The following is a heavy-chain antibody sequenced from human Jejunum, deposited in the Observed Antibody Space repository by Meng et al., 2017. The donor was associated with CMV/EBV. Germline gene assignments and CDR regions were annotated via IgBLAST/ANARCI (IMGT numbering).Heavy chain of an antibody. J-gene: IGHJ6*02. Sequence: FSSHSMSWVRQAPGKGLKWVASITGSGGNTYYADSVKGRFTISRDNYKNTLYLQMNSLRGEDTAVYYCAKSRGDFWSGYYHGMDVWGQGTTVTVSS. CDR2: ITGSGGNT. CDR1: FSSHS. V-gene: IGHV3-23*01. CDR3: AKSRGDFWSGYYHGMDV. D-gene: IGHD3-3*01.